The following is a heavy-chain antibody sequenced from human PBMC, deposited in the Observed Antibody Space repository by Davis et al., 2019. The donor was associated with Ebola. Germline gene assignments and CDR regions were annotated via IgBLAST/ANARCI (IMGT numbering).Heavy chain of an antibody. CDR3: AGRGSSGYYLDAFDI. CDR1: GGTFSSYA. V-gene: IGHV1-69*05. D-gene: IGHD3-22*01. J-gene: IGHJ3*02. CDR2: IIPIFGTA. Sequence: SVKVFCKASGGTFSSYAISWVRQAPGQGLEWMGGIIPIFGTANYAQKFQGRVTMTRENSMSTAYMELSSLRSEDTAVYYCAGRGSSGYYLDAFDIWGQGTMVTVSS.